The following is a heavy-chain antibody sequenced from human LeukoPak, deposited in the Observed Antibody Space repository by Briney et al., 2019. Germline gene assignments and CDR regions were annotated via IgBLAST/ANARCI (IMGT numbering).Heavy chain of an antibody. CDR1: GFTFSSYE. CDR3: AREGYSLLLGAFDI. V-gene: IGHV3-21*01. CDR2: ISSSSSYI. D-gene: IGHD5-18*01. J-gene: IGHJ3*02. Sequence: PGGSLRLSCAASGFTFSSYEMNWVRQAPGKGLEWVSSISSSSSYIYYADSVKGRFTISRDNAKNSLYLQMNSLRAEDTAVYYCAREGYSLLLGAFDIWGQGTMVTVSS.